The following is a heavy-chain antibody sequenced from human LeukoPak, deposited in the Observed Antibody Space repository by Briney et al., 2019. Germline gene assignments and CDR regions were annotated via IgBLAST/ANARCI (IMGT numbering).Heavy chain of an antibody. CDR3: ARRWLHTFDY. D-gene: IGHD5-24*01. Sequence: PGGSLRLSCAAPGFTFNDYTMIWVRQAPGKGLEWVSSISSRSSIIYYADSLEGRFTISRDNAKNSLYLQMNSLRAEDTAIYYCARRWLHTFDYWGQGTLVTVSS. V-gene: IGHV3-21*01. CDR2: ISSRSSII. J-gene: IGHJ4*02. CDR1: GFTFNDYT.